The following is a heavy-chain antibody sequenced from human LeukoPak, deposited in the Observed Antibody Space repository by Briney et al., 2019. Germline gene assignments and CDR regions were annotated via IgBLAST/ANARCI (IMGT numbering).Heavy chain of an antibody. CDR1: GATFSSDA. D-gene: IGHD1-14*01. CDR3: ARGNPAND. Sequence: SVKVSCMASGATFSSDAITWVRQAPGQGLEWMGRIIPVVDLANYTEKLQGRVTIIADKSTNTAYMELSSLRSEDTAVYYCARGNPANDWGQGSLVTVSS. J-gene: IGHJ1*01. CDR2: IIPVVDLA. V-gene: IGHV1-69*04.